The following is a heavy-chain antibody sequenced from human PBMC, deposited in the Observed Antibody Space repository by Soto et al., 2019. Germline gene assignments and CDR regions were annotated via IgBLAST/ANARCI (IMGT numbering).Heavy chain of an antibody. CDR2: IYYSGST. J-gene: IGHJ3*02. Sequence: SETLSLTCTVSGGSISSSSYYWGWIRQPPGKGLEWIGSIYYSGSTYYNPSLKSRVTLSVDTSKNQFSLKLSSVTAADTAVYYCARQVGRYCSGGSCYSDGVIAFDIWGQGTMVTVSS. CDR1: GGSISSSSYY. CDR3: ARQVGRYCSGGSCYSDGVIAFDI. V-gene: IGHV4-39*01. D-gene: IGHD2-15*01.